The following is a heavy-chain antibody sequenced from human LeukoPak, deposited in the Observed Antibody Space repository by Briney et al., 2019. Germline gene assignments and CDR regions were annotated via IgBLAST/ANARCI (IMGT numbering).Heavy chain of an antibody. J-gene: IGHJ4*02. CDR1: GGSISSYY. D-gene: IGHD2-15*01. Sequence: PSETLSLTCTVSGGSISSYYWSWIRQPAGKGLEWIGRIYTSGSTNYNPSLKSRVTMSVDTSKNQFSLKLSSVTAADTAVYYCAGGLGYCSGGSCYYLDYWGQGTLVTVSS. CDR3: AGGLGYCSGGSCYYLDY. CDR2: IYTSGST. V-gene: IGHV4-4*07.